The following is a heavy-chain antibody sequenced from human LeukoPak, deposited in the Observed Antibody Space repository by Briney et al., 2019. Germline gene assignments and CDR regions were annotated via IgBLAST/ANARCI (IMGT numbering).Heavy chain of an antibody. J-gene: IGHJ4*02. CDR1: GYTFTSYA. V-gene: IGHV1-3*01. CDR3: AGDGYYGDSLDY. D-gene: IGHD4-17*01. CDR2: INAGNGNT. Sequence: ASVKVSCKASGYTFTSYAMHWVRQAPGQRLEWMGWINAGNGNTKYLQKFQGRVTINRDTSASTAYMELSSLRSEDTAVYYCAGDGYYGDSLDYWGQGTLVTVSS.